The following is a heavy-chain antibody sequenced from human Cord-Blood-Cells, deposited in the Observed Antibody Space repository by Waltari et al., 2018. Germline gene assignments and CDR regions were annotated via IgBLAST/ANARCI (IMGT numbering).Heavy chain of an antibody. CDR2: HNPNSGGT. D-gene: IGHD7-27*01. Sequence: QVQLVQSGAEVKKPGASVKGSCTASGYTLTGSYMHWVRKAPGQGLEWMGWHNPNSGGTNYAQKFKGWVTMTRDTSISTAYMELSRLRADDTAVYYCARGITGDWYFDLWGRGTLVTVSS. CDR1: GYTLTGSY. CDR3: ARGITGDWYFDL. V-gene: IGHV1-2*04. J-gene: IGHJ2*01.